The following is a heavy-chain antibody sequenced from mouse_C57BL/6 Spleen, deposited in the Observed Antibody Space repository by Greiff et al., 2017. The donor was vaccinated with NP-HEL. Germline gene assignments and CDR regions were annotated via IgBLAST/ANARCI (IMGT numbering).Heavy chain of an antibody. Sequence: DVKLVESGGGLVQPGGSLSLSCAASGFTFTDYYMSWVRQPPGKALEWLGFIRNKANGYTTEYSASVKGRFTISRDNSQSILYLQRNAQRAEDSATYYCARSRTVVGYYFDYWGQGTTLTVSS. CDR2: IRNKANGYTT. V-gene: IGHV7-3*01. CDR3: ARSRTVVGYYFDY. D-gene: IGHD1-1*01. J-gene: IGHJ2*01. CDR1: GFTFTDYY.